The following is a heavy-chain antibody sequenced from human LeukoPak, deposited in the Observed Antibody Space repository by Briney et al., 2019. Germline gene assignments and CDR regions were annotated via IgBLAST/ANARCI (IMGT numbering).Heavy chain of an antibody. D-gene: IGHD4-17*01. J-gene: IGHJ6*03. CDR2: IIPIFGTG. V-gene: IGHV1-69*13. CDR1: GDTFTSYA. CDR3: AITLDYGDYATGYYYYYYMAV. Sequence: GASLKVSCKASGDTFTSYAISWVRQAPGQGVEWMGGIIPIFGTGNCAQKCQGRVTITADESTSTAYMELSSLSSEDTAVYYCAITLDYGDYATGYYYYYYMAVWGKGTTVTVSS.